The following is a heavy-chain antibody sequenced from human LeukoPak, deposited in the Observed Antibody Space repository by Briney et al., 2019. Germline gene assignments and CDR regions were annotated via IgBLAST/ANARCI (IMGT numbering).Heavy chain of an antibody. D-gene: IGHD6-13*01. Sequence: ASVTVSCKASGYTFTGYYMHWVRQAPGQGLEWMGWINPNSGGTNYAQKFQGRVTMTRDTSISTAYMELSRLRSDDTAVYYCARLWGSSLPFDYWGQGTLVTVSS. V-gene: IGHV1-2*02. J-gene: IGHJ4*02. CDR3: ARLWGSSLPFDY. CDR2: INPNSGGT. CDR1: GYTFTGYY.